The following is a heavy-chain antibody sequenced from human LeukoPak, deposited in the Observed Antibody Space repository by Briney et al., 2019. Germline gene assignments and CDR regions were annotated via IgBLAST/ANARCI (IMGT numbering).Heavy chain of an antibody. D-gene: IGHD2-21*02. V-gene: IGHV3-7*01. CDR2: IKGDGSEK. CDR1: GFTFSNSW. CDR3: SWRLEY. J-gene: IGHJ4*02. Sequence: GGSLRLSCAASGFTFSNSWMDWVRQAPGKRLEWVANIKGDGSEKYYVDSVKARFTISRDNAKNSLYLQMNSLRAEDTAVYYCSWRLEYWGQGTLVTVSS.